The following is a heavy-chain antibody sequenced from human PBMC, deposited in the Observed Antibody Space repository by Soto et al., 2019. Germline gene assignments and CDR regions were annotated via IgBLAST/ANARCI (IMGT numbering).Heavy chain of an antibody. D-gene: IGHD2-2*01. CDR2: IYYSGST. Sequence: SETLSLTCVLSGGSISSYYWSWIRQPPGKGLERIGYIYYSGSTNYNPSLKSRVTISVDTSKNQFSLKLSSVTAADTAVYFCARAVLPATAPFDYWGQGTLVTVS. CDR3: ARAVLPATAPFDY. CDR1: GGSISSYY. V-gene: IGHV4-59*01. J-gene: IGHJ4*02.